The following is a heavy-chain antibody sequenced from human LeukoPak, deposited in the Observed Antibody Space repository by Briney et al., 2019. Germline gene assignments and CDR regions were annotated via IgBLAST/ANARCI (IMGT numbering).Heavy chain of an antibody. V-gene: IGHV4-30-2*01. CDR3: ARSYRGISD. CDR1: GGSISSGGYY. CDR2: IYHSGST. J-gene: IGHJ4*02. Sequence: SETLSLTCTVSGGSISSGGYYWNWIRQPPGKGLEWIGYIYHSGSTYYNPSLKGRVTISVDTSKNQFSLDLSSVTAADTAVYYCARSYRGISDWGQGTLVTVSS. D-gene: IGHD4-23*01.